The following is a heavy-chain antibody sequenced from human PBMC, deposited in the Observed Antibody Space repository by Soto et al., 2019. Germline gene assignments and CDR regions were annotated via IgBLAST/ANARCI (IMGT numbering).Heavy chain of an antibody. CDR2: VSDDGHYK. Sequence: QVLLVESGGGVVQPGRSLRLSCEASGFTFKSFGFHWVRQAPGKGLEWVAVVSDDGHYKSYADSVKGRFTISRDNSKNTVYVEMSSLRPEDTAIYYCASDLPGRYSSRCFGHLDFWGQGTLVTISS. CDR1: GFTFKSFG. CDR3: ASDLPGRYSSRCFGHLDF. D-gene: IGHD6-13*01. V-gene: IGHV3-30*03. J-gene: IGHJ4*02.